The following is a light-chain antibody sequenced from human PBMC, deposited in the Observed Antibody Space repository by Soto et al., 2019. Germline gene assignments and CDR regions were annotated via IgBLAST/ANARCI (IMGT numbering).Light chain of an antibody. CDR2: GAC. J-gene: IGKJ1*01. Sequence: EIVLTQSPGTLSLSPGERATLSCRASQSVSSSYLAWYQQKPGQAPRLLIYGACSRATGIPVRFSGSGSGTDFTLTISRLEPEDFAVYYCQQYGSSRTFGQGTKVEIK. CDR3: QQYGSSRT. V-gene: IGKV3-20*01. CDR1: QSVSSSY.